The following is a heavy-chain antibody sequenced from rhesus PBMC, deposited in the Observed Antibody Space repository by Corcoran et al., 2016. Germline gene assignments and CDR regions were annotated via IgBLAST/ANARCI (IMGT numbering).Heavy chain of an antibody. CDR1: GGSTSSNY. J-gene: IGHJ5-2*02. CDR2: ISGSGGNT. CDR3: ATFPDV. Sequence: QLQLQESGPGLGKPPETLPLTCTVSGGSTSSNYWSWIRQPPGKGLEWIGRISGSGGNTDYKPSLKSRVTISTDTSKNQFALKLTSVTAADTAIYYCATFPDVWGRGVLVTVSS. V-gene: IGHV4-173*01.